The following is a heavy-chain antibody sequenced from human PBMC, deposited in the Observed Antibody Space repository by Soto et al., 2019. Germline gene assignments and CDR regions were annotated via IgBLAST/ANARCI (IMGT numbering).Heavy chain of an antibody. V-gene: IGHV1-46*01. J-gene: IGHJ4*02. CDR1: GYTFTSYY. D-gene: IGHD6-19*01. Sequence: ASVKVSCKASGYTFTSYYMHWVRQAPGQGLEWMGTINPSGGSTGYAQKLQGRVTMTTDTSTSTAYMELRSLRSDDTAVYYCARDDSSGWYSLSYWGQGTLVTVSS. CDR2: INPSGGST. CDR3: ARDDSSGWYSLSY.